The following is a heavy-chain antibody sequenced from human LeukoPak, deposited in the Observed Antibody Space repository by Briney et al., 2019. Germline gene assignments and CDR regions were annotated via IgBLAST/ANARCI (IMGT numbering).Heavy chain of an antibody. CDR2: IYYSGST. CDR1: GGSISSYY. CDR3: ARSTKGHYYDSSGYPTYYYYGMDV. V-gene: IGHV4-59*08. D-gene: IGHD3-22*01. Sequence: SETLSLTCTVSGGSISSYYWSWIRQPPGKGLEWIGYIYYSGSTNYNPSLKSRVTISVDTSKNQFSLKLSPVTAADTAVYYCARSTKGHYYDSSGYPTYYYYGMDVWGQGTTVTVSS. J-gene: IGHJ6*02.